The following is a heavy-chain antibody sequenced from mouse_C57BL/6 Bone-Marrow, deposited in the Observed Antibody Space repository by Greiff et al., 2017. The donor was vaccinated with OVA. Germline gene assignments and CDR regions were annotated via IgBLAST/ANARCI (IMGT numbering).Heavy chain of an antibody. J-gene: IGHJ2*01. CDR2: IYPGSGNT. Sequence: QVQLQQSGAELVRPGASVKLSCKASGYTFTDYYINWVKQRPGQGLEWIARIYPGSGNTYYNEKFKGKATLTAEKSSSTAYMQLSSLTSEDSAVYCCARDYYSNYDGDYWGQGTTLTVSS. CDR3: ARDYYSNYDGDY. CDR1: GYTFTDYY. V-gene: IGHV1-76*01. D-gene: IGHD2-5*01.